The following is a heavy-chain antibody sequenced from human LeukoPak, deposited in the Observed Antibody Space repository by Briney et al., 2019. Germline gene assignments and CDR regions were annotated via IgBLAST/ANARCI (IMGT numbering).Heavy chain of an antibody. CDR2: INHSGRT. CDR3: ARGSTPNWNAPYNGFDP. Sequence: SETLSLTCAVYGGCFSGYYWSWLRQPPGKGLEWIGEINHSGRTNYNPSLKSRVTISVDTSKNQFSLKLSSVTAADTAVYYCARGSTPNWNAPYNGFDPWGQGTLVTVSS. D-gene: IGHD1-20*01. V-gene: IGHV4-34*01. J-gene: IGHJ5*02. CDR1: GGCFSGYY.